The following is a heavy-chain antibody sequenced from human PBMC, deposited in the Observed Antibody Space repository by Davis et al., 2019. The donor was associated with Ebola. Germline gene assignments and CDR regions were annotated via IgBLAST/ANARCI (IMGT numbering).Heavy chain of an antibody. J-gene: IGHJ4*02. V-gene: IGHV3-23*01. Sequence: GESLKISCAASGFTFSSYAMSWVRQAPGKGLEWVSAISGSGGSTYYADSVKGRFTISRDNSKNTLYLQMNSLRAEDTAVYYCARARAVLWFREHYFDYWGQGTLVTVSS. D-gene: IGHD3-10*01. CDR3: ARARAVLWFREHYFDY. CDR2: ISGSGGST. CDR1: GFTFSSYA.